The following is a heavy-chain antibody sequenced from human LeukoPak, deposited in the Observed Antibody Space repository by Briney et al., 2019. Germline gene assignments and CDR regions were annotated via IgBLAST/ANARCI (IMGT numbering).Heavy chain of an antibody. CDR2: IYNSGST. Sequence: SQTLSLTCTVSGGSISSGDFYWSWIRQPPGKGLEWIGYIYNSGSTYYNPSLKSRVTISVDTSKNQFSLKLSSVTAADTAVYYCARAPWDYFDYWGQGTLVTVSS. J-gene: IGHJ4*02. CDR3: ARAPWDYFDY. CDR1: GGSISSGDFY. V-gene: IGHV4-30-4*08. D-gene: IGHD1-26*01.